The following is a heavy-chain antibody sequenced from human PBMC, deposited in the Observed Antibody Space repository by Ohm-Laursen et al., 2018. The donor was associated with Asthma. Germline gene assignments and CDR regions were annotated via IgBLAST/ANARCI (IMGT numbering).Heavy chain of an antibody. CDR1: GYIFTKYT. CDR2: IDPANGNT. Sequence: ASVKVSCKASGYIFTKYTLHWVRQAPGQGLDYVGCIDPANGNTHYSQNFQGRVTITSDTSATSVYMELSSLTSEDTSLYYCVRDGGGGYFRFDDWGQGTLASVSS. J-gene: IGHJ4*02. V-gene: IGHV1-3*01. CDR3: VRDGGGGYFRFDD. D-gene: IGHD2-15*01.